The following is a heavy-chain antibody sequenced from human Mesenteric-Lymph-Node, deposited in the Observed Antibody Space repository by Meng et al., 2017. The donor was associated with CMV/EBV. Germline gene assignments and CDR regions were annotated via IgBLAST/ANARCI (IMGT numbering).Heavy chain of an antibody. CDR2: ISAYNGNT. CDR3: ARDCSSTSCYDY. D-gene: IGHD2-2*01. J-gene: IGHJ4*02. CDR1: GYTFTSYG. V-gene: IGHV1-18*01. Sequence: ASVKVSCKASGYTFTSYGISWVRQAPGQGLEWMGWISAYNGNTNYAQKLQGRVTMTRDTSTSTVYMELSSLRSEDTAVYYCARDCSSTSCYDYWGQGTLVTVSS.